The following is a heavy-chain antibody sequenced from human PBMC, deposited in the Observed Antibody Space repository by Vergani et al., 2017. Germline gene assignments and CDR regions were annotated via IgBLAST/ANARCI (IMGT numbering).Heavy chain of an antibody. J-gene: IGHJ5*02. D-gene: IGHD3-22*01. V-gene: IGHV4-38-2*01. Sequence: QVNLQESGPGLVKPSETLSLTCAVSGDSISSGNNWGWIRQPPGKGLEWISSVSHSGDTYFNPSLKGRVSISMDTSKNSFFLTRSSVTAADTAMYYCARRSSSYYFDIWGQGVLITVSS. CDR1: GDSISSGNN. CDR2: VSHSGDT. CDR3: ARRSSSYYFDI.